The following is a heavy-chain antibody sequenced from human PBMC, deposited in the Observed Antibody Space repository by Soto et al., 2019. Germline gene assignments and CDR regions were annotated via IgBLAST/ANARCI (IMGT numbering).Heavy chain of an antibody. CDR2: ISGSSAYI. V-gene: IGHV3-21*04. D-gene: IGHD2-2*01. J-gene: IGHJ4*02. CDR1: GFTFSSYT. CDR3: ASGNALYDY. Sequence: GGSLRLSCAASGFTFSSYTMTLVRQAPGKGLEWVASISGSSAYIYHADSVKGRFTISRDKAKNSLYLQMNSLRAEDTAVYYCASGNALYDYWGQGIVVTVSS.